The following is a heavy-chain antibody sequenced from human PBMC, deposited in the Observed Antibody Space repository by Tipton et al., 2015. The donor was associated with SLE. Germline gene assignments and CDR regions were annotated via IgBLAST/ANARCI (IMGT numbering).Heavy chain of an antibody. CDR2: IYYSGRT. CDR3: ARRRFQSASDS. Sequence: TLSLTCTVSGGSISSSNNYWDWIRQPPGKGLEWIGTIYYSGRTDYNPSLKSRATMSVDTSMNQFSLKLNSVTAADTAVYYCARRRFQSASDSWGQGTLVSVSS. D-gene: IGHD2-21*01. J-gene: IGHJ4*02. CDR1: GGSISSSNNY. V-gene: IGHV4-39*07.